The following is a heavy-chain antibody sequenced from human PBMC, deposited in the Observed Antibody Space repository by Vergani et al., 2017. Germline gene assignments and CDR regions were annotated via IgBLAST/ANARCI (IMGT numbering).Heavy chain of an antibody. CDR2: IIPICGTA. CDR3: ARSQRPYYYGSGSYRGDWFDP. J-gene: IGHJ5*02. Sequence: QVQLVQSGAEVKKPGSSVKVSCKASGGTFSSYAISWVRQAPGQGLEWMGRIIPICGTANYAQKFPGRVTITADESTSTAYMELSRRRSEDTDVYYCARSQRPYYYGSGSYRGDWFDPWGQGTLVTVAS. V-gene: IGHV1-69*13. D-gene: IGHD3-10*01. CDR1: GGTFSSYA.